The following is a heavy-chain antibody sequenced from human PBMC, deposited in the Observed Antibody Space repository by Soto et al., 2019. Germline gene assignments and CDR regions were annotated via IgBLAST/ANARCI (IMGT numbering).Heavy chain of an antibody. CDR1: GVSIRSYY. V-gene: IGHV4-4*07. J-gene: IGHJ6*01. CDR2: INTDGLT. Sequence: SETLCLTCSVSGVSIRSYYWSWIRQSAGGGLEWMGRINTDGLTTYTPSFKRRLTLSLDTSKNQVSLKMNSVTAEDTAVYFCARVPVAVAATGDYYGLDVWGQVITVTVAP. D-gene: IGHD2-15*01. CDR3: ARVPVAVAATGDYYGLDV.